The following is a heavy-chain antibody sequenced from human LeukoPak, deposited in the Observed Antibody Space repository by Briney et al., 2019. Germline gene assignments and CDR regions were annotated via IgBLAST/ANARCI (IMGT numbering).Heavy chain of an antibody. J-gene: IGHJ4*02. D-gene: IGHD6-13*01. CDR3: ARGWNSSSWYHYFDY. CDR2: MNPNRGNT. CDR1: GYTFTSYD. V-gene: IGHV1-8*03. Sequence: ASVKVSCKASGYTFTSYDINWVRQATGQGLEWMGWMNPNRGNTGYAQKFQGRVTITRNTSISTAYMELSSLRSEDTAVYYCARGWNSSSWYHYFDYWGQGTLVTVSS.